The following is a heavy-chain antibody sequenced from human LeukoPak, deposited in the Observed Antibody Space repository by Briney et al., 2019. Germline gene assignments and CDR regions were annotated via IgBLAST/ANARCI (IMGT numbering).Heavy chain of an antibody. CDR1: GFTFSSYA. D-gene: IGHD3-22*01. CDR3: AKDPSGGMIVVVITAFDI. Sequence: GGSLRLSCAASGFTFSSYAMSWVRQAPGKGLEWVSAISGSGGSRYYADSVKGRFTISRDNSKNTLYLQMNSLRAEDTAVYYCAKDPSGGMIVVVITAFDIWGQGTMVTVSS. CDR2: ISGSGGSR. V-gene: IGHV3-23*01. J-gene: IGHJ3*02.